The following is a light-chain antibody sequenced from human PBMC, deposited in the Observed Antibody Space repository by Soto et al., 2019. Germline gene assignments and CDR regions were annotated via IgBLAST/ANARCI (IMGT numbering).Light chain of an antibody. V-gene: IGKV1-39*01. CDR1: QSISNF. CDR3: QQSYSTPLT. Sequence: DIQMTQSPSSLSASVGDRVTITCRASQSISNFLNWYQQKPGKAPKLLIYAASSLQSVVPARFSGSESGTDFTLTISSLQPEDFATYYCQQSYSTPLTFGGGTKVEIK. J-gene: IGKJ4*01. CDR2: AAS.